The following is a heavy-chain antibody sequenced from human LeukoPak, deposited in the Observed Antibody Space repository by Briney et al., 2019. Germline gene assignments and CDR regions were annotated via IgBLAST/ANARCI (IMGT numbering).Heavy chain of an antibody. J-gene: IGHJ4*02. Sequence: SETLSLTCTVSGGSISSYYWSWIRQPPGKGLEWIGSIYYSGNTYYHPSLKSRVTMSLDTSNNQFSLKLSSVTAADTAVYYCARGSRYDFWSGYGKKFDYWGQGTLVTVSS. V-gene: IGHV4-59*04. CDR1: GGSISSYY. CDR2: IYYSGNT. D-gene: IGHD3-3*01. CDR3: ARGSRYDFWSGYGKKFDY.